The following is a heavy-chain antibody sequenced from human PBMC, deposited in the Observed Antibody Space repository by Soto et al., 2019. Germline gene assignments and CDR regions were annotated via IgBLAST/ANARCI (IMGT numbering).Heavy chain of an antibody. J-gene: IGHJ4*02. CDR3: ARTAYDFWSGYYGYFDY. Sequence: EVQLVESGGGLVQPGGSLRLSCAASGFTVSSNYMSWVRQAPGKGLEWVSVIYSGGSTYYADSVKGRFTISRDNSKNTLYLQMNSLRAEVTAVSYCARTAYDFWSGYYGYFDYWGQGTLVTVST. CDR2: IYSGGST. D-gene: IGHD3-3*01. CDR1: GFTVSSNY. V-gene: IGHV3-66*01.